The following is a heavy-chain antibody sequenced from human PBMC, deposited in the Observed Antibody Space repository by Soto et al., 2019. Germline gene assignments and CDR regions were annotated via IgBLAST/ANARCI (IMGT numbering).Heavy chain of an antibody. CDR3: ARTGLRWFDY. V-gene: IGHV4-34*01. D-gene: IGHD4-17*01. Sequence: QVQLQQWGAGLLKPSETLSLTCAVYGGSFSGYYWSWIRQPPGKGLEWIGEINHSGSNNYNPSLKSRVTIPVDTSKNQFALKLSSVTAADTAVYYCARTGLRWFDYWGQGTLVTISS. J-gene: IGHJ4*02. CDR2: INHSGSN. CDR1: GGSFSGYY.